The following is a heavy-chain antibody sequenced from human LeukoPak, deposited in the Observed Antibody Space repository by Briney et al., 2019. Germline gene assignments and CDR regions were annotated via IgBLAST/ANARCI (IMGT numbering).Heavy chain of an antibody. Sequence: GESLKISCKGSGYSFTSYWIGWVRQMPGKGLEFMGILYPGDSDTRYSPSFQGQVTISADKSISTAYLQWGSLKASDTAMYYCARHETGPYFDYWGQGTLVTVSS. CDR3: ARHETGPYFDY. J-gene: IGHJ4*02. CDR2: LYPGDSDT. V-gene: IGHV5-51*01. D-gene: IGHD1-1*01. CDR1: GYSFTSYW.